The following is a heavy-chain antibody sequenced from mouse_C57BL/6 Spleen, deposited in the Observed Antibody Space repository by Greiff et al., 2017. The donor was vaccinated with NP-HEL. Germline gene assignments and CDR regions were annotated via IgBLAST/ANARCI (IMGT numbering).Heavy chain of an antibody. V-gene: IGHV1-42*01. CDR3: ARKDDYGSRDYFDY. J-gene: IGHJ2*01. D-gene: IGHD1-1*01. CDR1: GYSFTGYY. CDR2: INPSTGGT. Sequence: VQLQQSGPELVKPGASVKISCKASGYSFTGYYMNWVKQSPEKSLEWIGEINPSTGGTTYNQKFKAKATLTVDKSSSTAYMQLKSLTSDDAAVYYCARKDDYGSRDYFDYWGQGTTLTVSS.